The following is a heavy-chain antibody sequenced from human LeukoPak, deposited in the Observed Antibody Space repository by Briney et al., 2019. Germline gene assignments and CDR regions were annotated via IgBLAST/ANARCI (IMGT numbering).Heavy chain of an antibody. CDR2: NYYSGST. D-gene: IGHD5-18*01. J-gene: IGHJ3*02. CDR3: ARVRIQLWANAFDI. V-gene: IGHV4-59*01. CDR1: GGSISCYY. Sequence: PSETLFLTCSVSGGSISCYYWSWVRQPPGKGLEWIGHNYYSGSTNYNPSLKSRVTISVDTSKIQFSLKLSSVTAADTAVYYCARVRIQLWANAFDIWGQGTMVTVSS.